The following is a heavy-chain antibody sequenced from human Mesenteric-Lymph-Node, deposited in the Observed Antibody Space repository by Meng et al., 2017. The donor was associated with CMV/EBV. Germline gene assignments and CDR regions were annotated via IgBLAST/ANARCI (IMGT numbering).Heavy chain of an antibody. V-gene: IGHV3-7*03. J-gene: IGHJ6*02. D-gene: IGHD3-3*01. Sequence: GGSLRLSCAASGFTFSSYWMSWVRQAPGKGLEWVAYINQDGNDKYYVDSVKGRFTISRDNSKNTLYLQMNSLRAEDTAVYYCAKARFLEWLEYYYGMDVWGQGTTVTVSS. CDR1: GFTFSSYW. CDR3: AKARFLEWLEYYYGMDV. CDR2: INQDGNDK.